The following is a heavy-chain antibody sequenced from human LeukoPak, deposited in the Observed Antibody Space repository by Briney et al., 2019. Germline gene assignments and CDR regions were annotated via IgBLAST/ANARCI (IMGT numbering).Heavy chain of an antibody. J-gene: IGHJ6*03. CDR2: IYSGGST. CDR1: GFTVSSNY. V-gene: IGHV3-53*01. D-gene: IGHD2-8*01. Sequence: GGSLRLSCAASGFTVSSNYMSWVRQAPGKGLEWVSVIYSGGSTYYADSVKGRFTISRDNSRNTLYLQMNSLRAADTAVYYCARLMVPPYYYYMDVWGKGTTVTVSS. CDR3: ARLMVPPYYYYMDV.